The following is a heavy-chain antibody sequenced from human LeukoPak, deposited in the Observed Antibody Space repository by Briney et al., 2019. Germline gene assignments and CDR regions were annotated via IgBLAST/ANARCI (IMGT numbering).Heavy chain of an antibody. D-gene: IGHD2-2*01. CDR3: ARDGGYCSSTSCSYYFDY. CDR2: ISYDGSNK. V-gene: IGHV3-30*03. CDR1: GFTFSSYW. J-gene: IGHJ4*02. Sequence: GGSLRLSCAASGFTFSSYWMSWVRQAPGKGLEWVAVISYDGSNKYYADSVKGRFTISRDNSKNTLYLQMNSLRAEDTAVYYCARDGGYCSSTSCSYYFDYWGQGPWSPSPQ.